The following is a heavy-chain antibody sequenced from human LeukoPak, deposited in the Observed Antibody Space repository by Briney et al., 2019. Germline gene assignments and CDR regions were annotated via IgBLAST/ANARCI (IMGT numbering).Heavy chain of an antibody. CDR1: GGSISSYY. J-gene: IGHJ6*02. CDR3: ARLPGYGGNAYYYYGMDV. CDR2: IHYSGST. Sequence: PSETLSLTCTVSGGSISSYYWSWIRQPPGKGLEWIGYIHYSGSTNYNPSLKSRVTISVDTSKNQFSLKLSSVTAADTAVYYCARLPGYGGNAYYYYGMDVWGQGTTVTVSS. D-gene: IGHD4-23*01. V-gene: IGHV4-59*08.